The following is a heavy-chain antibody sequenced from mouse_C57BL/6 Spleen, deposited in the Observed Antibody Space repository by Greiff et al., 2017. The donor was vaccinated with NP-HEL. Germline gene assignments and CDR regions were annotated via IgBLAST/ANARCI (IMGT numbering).Heavy chain of an antibody. V-gene: IGHV1-69*01. CDR3: ERLAGSRSYVDY. CDR2: IDPSDSYT. CDR1: GYTFTSYW. Sequence: QVQLQQPGAELVMPGASVKLSCKASGYTFTSYWMHWVKQRPGQGLEWIGEIDPSDSYTNYNQKFKGKSTLTVDKSSSTAYMQLSSLTSEDSAVYYCERLAGSRSYVDYWGQGTTLTVSS. J-gene: IGHJ2*01.